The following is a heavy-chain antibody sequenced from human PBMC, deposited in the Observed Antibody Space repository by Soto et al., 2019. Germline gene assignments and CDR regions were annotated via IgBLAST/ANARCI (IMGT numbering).Heavy chain of an antibody. V-gene: IGHV4-61*01. D-gene: IGHD6-6*01. J-gene: IGHJ3*02. CDR3: AREGAARGAGAFDI. CDR2: IYYSGST. Sequence: SETLSLTCTVSGGSVSSGSYYWSWIRQPPGKGLEWIGYIYYSGSTNYNPSLKSRVTISVDTSKNQFSLKLSSVTAADTAVCYCAREGAARGAGAFDIWGQGTMVTVSS. CDR1: GGSVSSGSYY.